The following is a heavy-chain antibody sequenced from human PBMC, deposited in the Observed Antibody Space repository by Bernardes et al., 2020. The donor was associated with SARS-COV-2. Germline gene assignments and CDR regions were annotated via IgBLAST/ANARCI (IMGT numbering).Heavy chain of an antibody. J-gene: IGHJ3*02. Sequence: SETLSLTCTVSGGSISRSSYYWGWIRQPPGKGLEWIGSIYYNGNTYYDPSLKSRVTISGDTSKNQISLKLSSVTAADTAVYYCARLDGSRGYLFSEGFDIWGQGTMVTVSS. D-gene: IGHD3-22*01. V-gene: IGHV4-39*01. CDR1: GGSISRSSYY. CDR3: ARLDGSRGYLFSEGFDI. CDR2: IYYNGNT.